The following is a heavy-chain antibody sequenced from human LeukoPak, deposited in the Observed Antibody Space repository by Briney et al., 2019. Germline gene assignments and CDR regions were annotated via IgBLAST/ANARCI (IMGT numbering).Heavy chain of an antibody. D-gene: IGHD6-25*01. CDR2: VSTYNGDT. CDR1: GYTFPRYA. Sequence: ASVKVSCKGSGYTFPRYAIAWVRQAPGQGLEWMGWVSTYNGDTKYAQNLQGRVTMTRDTSTHTAYMELRSLRSDDPAVYYCARDPSNASGRYIFFDFWGQGTLVAVSS. J-gene: IGHJ4*02. V-gene: IGHV1-18*01. CDR3: ARDPSNASGRYIFFDF.